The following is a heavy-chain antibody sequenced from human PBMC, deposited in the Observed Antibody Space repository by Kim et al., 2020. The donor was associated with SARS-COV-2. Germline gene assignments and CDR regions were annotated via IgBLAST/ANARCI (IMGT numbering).Heavy chain of an antibody. D-gene: IGHD1-20*01. CDR3: ARADNRIRYNWNDIISYYYYGMDV. V-gene: IGHV3-48*03. Sequence: GGSLRLSCAASGFTFSSYEMNWVRQAPGKGLEWVSYISSSGSTIYYADSVKGRFTISRDNAKNSLYLQMNSLRAEDTAVYYCARADNRIRYNWNDIISYYYYGMDVWGQGTTVTVSS. CDR1: GFTFSSYE. J-gene: IGHJ6*02. CDR2: ISSSGSTI.